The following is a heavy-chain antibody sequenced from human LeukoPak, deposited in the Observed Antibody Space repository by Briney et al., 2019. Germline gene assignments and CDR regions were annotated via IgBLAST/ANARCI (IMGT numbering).Heavy chain of an antibody. CDR2: ISGSGGST. CDR1: GFTFNSYA. D-gene: IGHD3-3*01. CDR3: AKDPPTNFRVDLVDY. Sequence: GGSLRLSCAASGFTFNSYAMSWVRQAPGKGLEWVSAISGSGGSTHYADSVKGRFTISRDNSKNTLYLQMNSLRAEDTAVYYCAKDPPTNFRVDLVDYWGQGTLVTVSS. V-gene: IGHV3-23*01. J-gene: IGHJ4*02.